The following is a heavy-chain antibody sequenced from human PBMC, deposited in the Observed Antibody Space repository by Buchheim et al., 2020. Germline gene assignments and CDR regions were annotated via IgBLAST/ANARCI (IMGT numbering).Heavy chain of an antibody. J-gene: IGHJ3*02. Sequence: QLQLQESGPGLVKPSETLSLTCSVSGDSISSATYHWGWIRQPPGKGLAWLGSVYYSGRTYYTPSFKSRVTISIDTSKNQFSLKLTSVTASDTAVYFCSSVELATKGDAFDIWGQG. D-gene: IGHD3-10*01. CDR2: VYYSGRT. CDR3: SSVELATKGDAFDI. V-gene: IGHV4-39*01. CDR1: GDSISSATYH.